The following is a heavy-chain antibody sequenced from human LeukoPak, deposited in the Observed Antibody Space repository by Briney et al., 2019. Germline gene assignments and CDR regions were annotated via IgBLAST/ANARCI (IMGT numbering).Heavy chain of an antibody. D-gene: IGHD5-24*01. CDR2: IKEDGSED. Sequence: GGSLRLACAASGFTFSRAWMSWVRQAPGKGLEWVANIKEDGSEDYYADSVKGRFAISKDNAKNSLYLQMNSLRAEDTAMYYCARDADGYEDWGQGTLVIVSS. V-gene: IGHV3-7*01. CDR3: ARDADGYED. CDR1: GFTFSRAW. J-gene: IGHJ4*02.